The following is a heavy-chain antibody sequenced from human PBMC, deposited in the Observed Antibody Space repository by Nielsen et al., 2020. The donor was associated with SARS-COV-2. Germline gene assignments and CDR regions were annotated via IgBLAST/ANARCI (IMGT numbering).Heavy chain of an antibody. J-gene: IGHJ5*02. CDR2: ISAYNGNT. D-gene: IGHD3-10*01. CDR1: GYTFTSYG. V-gene: IGHV1-18*01. CDR3: AKAYYGSGSFGAHWFDP. Sequence: ASVKVSCKASGYTFTSYGISWVRQAPGQGLEWMGWISAYNGNTNYAQKLLGRVTMTTDTSTSTAYMELRSLRSDDTAVYYCAKAYYGSGSFGAHWFDPWGQGTLVTVSS.